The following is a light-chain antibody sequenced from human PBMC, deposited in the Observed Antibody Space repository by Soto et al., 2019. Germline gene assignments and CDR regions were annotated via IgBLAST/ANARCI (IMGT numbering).Light chain of an antibody. CDR3: TSYTTTSTDG. J-gene: IGLJ1*01. CDR1: SSDVGSYNY. CDR2: DVT. V-gene: IGLV2-14*03. Sequence: QSLLAQPASVSGSPRQSITIFCTGTSSDVGSYNYVSWYQQHPGRAPKLMIYDVTNRPSGVSNRFSGSKSGSTASLTISGLQAEDEADYFCTSYTTTSTDGFGTGTKVTVL.